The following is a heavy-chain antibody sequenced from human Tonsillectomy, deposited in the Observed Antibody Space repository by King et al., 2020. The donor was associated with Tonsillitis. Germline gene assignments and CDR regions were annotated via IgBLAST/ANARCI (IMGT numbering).Heavy chain of an antibody. CDR2: MNRKNGDT. D-gene: IGHD2-21*01. J-gene: IGHJ3*01. Sequence: VQLVESGAEVKNPGASLKVSCKASGYPFIDYYIHWVRQAPGQGLEWMGWMNRKNGDTRYAQNFQGRVSMTRENSNSTAYMELSRLTSDDTAMYYCAKSDRDAFDLWGQGTMVTVSS. CDR3: AKSDRDAFDL. CDR1: GYPFIDYY. V-gene: IGHV1-2*02.